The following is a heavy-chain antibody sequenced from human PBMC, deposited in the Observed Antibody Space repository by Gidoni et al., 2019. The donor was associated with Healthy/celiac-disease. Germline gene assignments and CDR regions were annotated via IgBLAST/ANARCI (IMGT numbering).Heavy chain of an antibody. CDR3: ARVYGDYVYYYYYYGMDV. J-gene: IGHJ6*02. Sequence: QLQLQESGPGLVKPSETLSLTCTVSGGSISSVSYYWGWLRQPPGKGLEWIGSINYRGSTYYNPSLKSRVTISVDTSQNQFSRKLNSVTAADTAVYYCARVYGDYVYYYYYYGMDVWGQGTTVTVSS. V-gene: IGHV4-39*01. D-gene: IGHD4-17*01. CDR1: GGSISSVSYY. CDR2: INYRGST.